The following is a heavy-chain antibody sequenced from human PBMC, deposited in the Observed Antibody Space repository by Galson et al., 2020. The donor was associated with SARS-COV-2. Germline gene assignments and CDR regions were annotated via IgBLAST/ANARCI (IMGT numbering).Heavy chain of an antibody. V-gene: IGHV4-38-2*01. Sequence: SETLSLTCAVSGYSISSGYYWGWVRQPPGKGLEWIGHIYHSGITYYNPSLKNRVTLSVDTSKNQFSLRLTSVTAADTAVYYCASLNDGYNPIDYWGQGTLVTVSS. J-gene: IGHJ4*02. CDR3: ASLNDGYNPIDY. CDR2: IYHSGIT. CDR1: GYSISSGYY. D-gene: IGHD6-25*01.